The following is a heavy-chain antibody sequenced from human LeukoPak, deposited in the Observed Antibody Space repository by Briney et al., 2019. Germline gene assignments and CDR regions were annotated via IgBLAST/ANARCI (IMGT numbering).Heavy chain of an antibody. Sequence: ASVKVSCKASGYTFTSYDINWVRQATGQGLEWMGWMNPNSGNTGYAQKFQGRVTMTRNTSISTAYMELSSLRSDDTAVYYCARDAIFGVVRDYDYYMDVWGKGTTVTVSS. CDR1: GYTFTSYD. D-gene: IGHD3-3*01. CDR2: MNPNSGNT. CDR3: ARDAIFGVVRDYDYYMDV. J-gene: IGHJ6*03. V-gene: IGHV1-8*01.